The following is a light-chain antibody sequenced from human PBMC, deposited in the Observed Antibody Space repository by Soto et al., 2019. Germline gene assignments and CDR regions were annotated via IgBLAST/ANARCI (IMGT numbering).Light chain of an antibody. J-gene: IGKJ2*01. Sequence: DIQLTQSPSFLSASVGDRVTITCRASQGISSYLAWFQQKPGRAPKLLVYAASTLQSGVPSRFSGSGSGTEFTLTISSLQPEDFATYYCQQYHSLLYTFGQGTKLEIK. CDR2: AAS. CDR1: QGISSY. CDR3: QQYHSLLYT. V-gene: IGKV1-9*01.